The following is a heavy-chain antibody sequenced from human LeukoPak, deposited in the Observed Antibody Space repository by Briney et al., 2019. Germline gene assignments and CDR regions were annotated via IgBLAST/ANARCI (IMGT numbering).Heavy chain of an antibody. CDR2: IYYSGST. D-gene: IGHD6-19*01. Sequence: GSLRLSCAASGFTFSNAWMSWIRQPPGKGLEWIGYIYYSGSTNYNPSLKSRVTISVDTSKNQFSLKLSSVTAADTAVYYCARAPSIAVAGQGFDYWGQGTLVTVSS. CDR3: ARAPSIAVAGQGFDY. CDR1: GFTFSNAW. V-gene: IGHV4-59*01. J-gene: IGHJ4*02.